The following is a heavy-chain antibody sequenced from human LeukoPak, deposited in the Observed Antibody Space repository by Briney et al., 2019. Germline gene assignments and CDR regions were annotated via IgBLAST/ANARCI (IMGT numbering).Heavy chain of an antibody. CDR3: ARRAMVRGGTYFDY. Sequence: SETLSLTCVVYGGSFSGYFWSWIRQPPGKGLEWIGEITPSGSTYYNPSLKSRVTISVDTSKNQFSLKLSSETAADTAVYYCARRAMVRGGTYFDYWGQGTLVTVSS. J-gene: IGHJ4*02. D-gene: IGHD3-10*01. V-gene: IGHV4-34*01. CDR1: GGSFSGYF. CDR2: ITPSGST.